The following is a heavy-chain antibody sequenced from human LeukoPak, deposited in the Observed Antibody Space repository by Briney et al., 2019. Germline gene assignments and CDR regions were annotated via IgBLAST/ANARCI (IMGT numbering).Heavy chain of an antibody. J-gene: IGHJ6*03. CDR3: ARHPFPPPGYYFYYYYMDV. CDR1: GFTFNDYF. CDR2: ISATGISI. V-gene: IGHV3-11*01. D-gene: IGHD2/OR15-2a*01. Sequence: GGSLRLSCAASGFTFNDYFMSWVRQAPGKGLEWVSYISATGISIKYADSVKGRFTISRDNAKNSLYLQTNSLRAEDTAVYFCARHPFPPPGYYFYYYYMDVWGKGTTVTVSS.